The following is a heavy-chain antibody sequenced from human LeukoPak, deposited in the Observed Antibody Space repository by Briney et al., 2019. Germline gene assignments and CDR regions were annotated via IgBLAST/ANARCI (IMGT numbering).Heavy chain of an antibody. CDR1: GYSFTTYW. CDR2: IGPSDSYT. CDR3: ARSHAPYYFDY. J-gene: IGHJ4*02. V-gene: IGHV5-10-1*01. Sequence: ASLKISCKGSGYSFTTYWISWVRQMPGKGLEWIGGIGPSDSYTNYSPTFQGHVTLSADKSISTAYLQWSSLKASDTAMYYCARSHAPYYFDYWGQGTLVIVSS.